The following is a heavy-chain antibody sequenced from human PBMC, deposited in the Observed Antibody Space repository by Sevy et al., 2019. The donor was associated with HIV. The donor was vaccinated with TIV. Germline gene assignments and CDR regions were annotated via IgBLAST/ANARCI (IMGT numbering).Heavy chain of an antibody. CDR3: TTDREYSDFKGGFDY. D-gene: IGHD4-17*01. CDR1: GLTFTDAW. J-gene: IGHJ4*02. V-gene: IGHV3-15*01. Sequence: GGSLRLSCAASGLTFTDAWMAWVRQAPGKGLEWVGRIRSNTDGGTTEYAAPLKGRFTISRDDSKNTMYLQMNILKSADTAVYYCTTDREYSDFKGGFDYWGPGTLVTVSS. CDR2: IRSNTDGGTT.